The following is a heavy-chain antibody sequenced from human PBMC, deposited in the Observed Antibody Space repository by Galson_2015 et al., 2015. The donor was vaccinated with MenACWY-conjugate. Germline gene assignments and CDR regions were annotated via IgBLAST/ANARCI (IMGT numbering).Heavy chain of an antibody. CDR3: VKERGSLSHNYYFYFMDV. CDR2: ISASSGST. CDR1: GFSFRSNA. J-gene: IGHJ6*03. D-gene: IGHD5/OR15-5a*01. Sequence: SLRLSCAASGFSFRSNAMSWVRQAPGKGLEWVSAISASSGSTYYPDHAKGRFTISRDNSKNTLFLEMNSLRGEDTALYYCVKERGSLSHNYYFYFMDVWGKGTTVTVS. V-gene: IGHV3-23*01.